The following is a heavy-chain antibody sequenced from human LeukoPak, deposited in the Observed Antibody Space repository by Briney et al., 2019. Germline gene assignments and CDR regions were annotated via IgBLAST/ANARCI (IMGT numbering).Heavy chain of an antibody. CDR3: VQDYNDYFDY. Sequence: PGGSLRLSCAASGFTFSNYGMHWVRQAPGKGLEWVAVISYDGSNKYYADSVKGRFTIYRDNSKNTLYLQMNSLRAEDTAVYYCVQDYNDYFDYWGQGTLVTVSS. CDR1: GFTFSNYG. CDR2: ISYDGSNK. J-gene: IGHJ4*02. D-gene: IGHD5-24*01. V-gene: IGHV3-30*18.